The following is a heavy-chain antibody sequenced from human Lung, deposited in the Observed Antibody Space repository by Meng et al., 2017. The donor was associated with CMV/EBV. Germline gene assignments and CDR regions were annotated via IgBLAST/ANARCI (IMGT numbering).Heavy chain of an antibody. CDR2: ILYSGST. CDR3: ARTLGSAVGMGWFDP. J-gene: IGHJ5*02. CDR1: GGSITTYS. V-gene: IGHV4-59*01. Sequence: SXTXSLXCTVSGGSITTYSWSWIRQPPGKRLEWIGYILYSGSTNYNPSLRSRVTISVDTSKNQFSLKLSSVTAADTAVYHCARTLGSAVGMGWFDPWGHGNXV. D-gene: IGHD6-13*01.